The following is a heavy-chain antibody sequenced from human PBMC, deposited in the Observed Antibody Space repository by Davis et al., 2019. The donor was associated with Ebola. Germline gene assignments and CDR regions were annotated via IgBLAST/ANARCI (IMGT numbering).Heavy chain of an antibody. Sequence: SVKVSCKASGGTFSSYAISWVRQAPGQGLEWMGGIIPIFGTANYAQKFQGRVTITADESTSTAYMELSSLRSEDTAVYYCARGGRQQLYYYGMDVWGQGTTVTVSS. CDR2: IIPIFGTA. CDR1: GGTFSSYA. V-gene: IGHV1-69*13. CDR3: ARGGRQQLYYYGMDV. D-gene: IGHD6-13*01. J-gene: IGHJ6*02.